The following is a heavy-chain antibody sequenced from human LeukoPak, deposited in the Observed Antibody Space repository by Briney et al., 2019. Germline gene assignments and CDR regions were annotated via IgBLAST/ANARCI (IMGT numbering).Heavy chain of an antibody. J-gene: IGHJ5*02. CDR1: GGFISSSSYY. CDR2: ICYSGST. V-gene: IGHV4-39*01. CDR3: ARGRGIAARGNWFDP. Sequence: SETLSLTCTVSGGFISSSSYYWGWIRQPPGKGLEWIGSICYSGSTYYNPSLKSRVTISVDTSKKQFSLKLSSVIDADTAVYYCARGRGIAARGNWFDPWGQGTLVTVSS. D-gene: IGHD6-6*01.